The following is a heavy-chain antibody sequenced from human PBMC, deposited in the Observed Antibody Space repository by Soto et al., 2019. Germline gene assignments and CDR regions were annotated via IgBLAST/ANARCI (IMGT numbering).Heavy chain of an antibody. CDR1: GFTFGSYS. CDR3: ARGLSYYYGSGSYLFDY. D-gene: IGHD3-10*01. Sequence: GGSLRLSCAASGFTFGSYSMNWVRQAPGKGLEWVSYISSSSSTIYYADSVKGRFTISRDNAKNSLYLQMNSLRDEDTAVYYCARGLSYYYGSGSYLFDYWGQGTLVTVSS. J-gene: IGHJ4*02. V-gene: IGHV3-48*02. CDR2: ISSSSSTI.